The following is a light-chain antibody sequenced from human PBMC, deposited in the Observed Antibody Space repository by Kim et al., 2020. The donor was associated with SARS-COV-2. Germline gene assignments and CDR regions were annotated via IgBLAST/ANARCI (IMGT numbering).Light chain of an antibody. V-gene: IGLV3-1*01. CDR1: KLGDKF. Sequence: VTPGQTASITCSGDKLGDKFACWYQQKPGQSPVLVIYQDSKRPSGIPERFSGSNSGNTATLTISGTQAMDEADYYCQAWDSSTVVFGGGTQLTVL. CDR2: QDS. J-gene: IGLJ2*01. CDR3: QAWDSSTVV.